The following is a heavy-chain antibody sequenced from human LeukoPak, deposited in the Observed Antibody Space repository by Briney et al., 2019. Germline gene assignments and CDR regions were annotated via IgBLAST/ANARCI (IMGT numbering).Heavy chain of an antibody. CDR2: ISYDGSNK. Sequence: PGRSLRLSCAASGFTFSSYAMHWVRQAPGKGLEWVAVISYDGSNKYYADSVKGRFTISRDNSKNTLYLQMNSLRAEDTAVYYCARESMECTNGVCSIDYWGQGTLVTVSS. CDR1: GFTFSSYA. V-gene: IGHV3-30*01. D-gene: IGHD2-8*01. CDR3: ARESMECTNGVCSIDY. J-gene: IGHJ4*02.